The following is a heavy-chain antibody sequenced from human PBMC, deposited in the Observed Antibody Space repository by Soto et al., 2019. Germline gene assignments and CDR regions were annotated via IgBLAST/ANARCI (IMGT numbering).Heavy chain of an antibody. CDR2: IYYSGST. CDR1: GGSVGSGSYY. Sequence: SETLSLTCTVSGGSVGSGSYYWSWIRQPPGKGLEWIGYIYYSGSTNYNPSLKSRVTMSVDTSKNQFSLKLSSVTAADTAVYYCARDRDDSTGYYIDYWGQGTLVTVSS. CDR3: ARDRDDSTGYYIDY. D-gene: IGHD3-22*01. V-gene: IGHV4-61*01. J-gene: IGHJ4*02.